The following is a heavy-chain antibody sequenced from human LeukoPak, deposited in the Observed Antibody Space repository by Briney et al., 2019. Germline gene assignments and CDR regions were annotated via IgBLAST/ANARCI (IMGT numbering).Heavy chain of an antibody. CDR3: ARGGGLDV. J-gene: IGHJ4*02. V-gene: IGHV3-7*03. D-gene: IGHD3/OR15-3a*01. CDR2: INHNGNVN. CDR1: GFTFSSYA. Sequence: GGSLRLSCAASGFTFSSYAMSWVRQAPGKGLEWVASINHNGNVNYYVDSVKGRFTISRDNAKNSLYLQMSNLRAEDTAVYFCARGGGLDVWGQGTLVTVSS.